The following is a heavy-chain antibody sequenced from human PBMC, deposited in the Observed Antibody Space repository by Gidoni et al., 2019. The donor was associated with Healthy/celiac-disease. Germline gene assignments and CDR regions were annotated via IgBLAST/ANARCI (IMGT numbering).Heavy chain of an antibody. CDR1: GFSLSTSGVG. V-gene: IGHV2-5*02. Sequence: QITVKESGPTLVKPTQTLTLTCTFSGFSLSTSGVGVGWIRQPPGKALEWLALIYWDDDKRYSTSLKSRLTITKDTSKHPVVLTMSNMDPVDTATYYCAHRRYCSCGSCYLDSFDIWGQGTMVTVSS. D-gene: IGHD2-15*01. J-gene: IGHJ3*02. CDR3: AHRRYCSCGSCYLDSFDI. CDR2: IYWDDDK.